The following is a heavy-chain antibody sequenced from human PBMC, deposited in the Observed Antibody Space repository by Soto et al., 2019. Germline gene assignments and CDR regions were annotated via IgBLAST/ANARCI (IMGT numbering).Heavy chain of an antibody. J-gene: IGHJ6*04. CDR2: IWNDGSKT. Sequence: SLTLSCPASGFTFSSFGIHWGRQAPHKGLGWVSVIWNDGSKTNYADSLKGRLTISRDNPKNTLSLQMTSLRAEATAVYYFAREIRDFRLDGMDVWGKGTTVTVSS. CDR1: GFTFSSFG. CDR3: AREIRDFRLDGMDV. D-gene: IGHD3-16*01. V-gene: IGHV3-33*01.